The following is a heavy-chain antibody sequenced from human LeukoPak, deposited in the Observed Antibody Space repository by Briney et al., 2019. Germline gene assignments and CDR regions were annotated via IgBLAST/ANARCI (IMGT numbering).Heavy chain of an antibody. CDR1: GYTFTSYG. Sequence: ASVKVSCKASGYTFTSYGISWVRRAPGQGLEWMGWINTDSGDTNYAQKLQGRVTMTTDTSTSTAYMELRGLRSDDTAMYYCTRTKDCDYWGQGTLVTVSS. CDR3: TRTKDCDY. CDR2: INTDSGDT. D-gene: IGHD2-8*01. V-gene: IGHV1-18*01. J-gene: IGHJ4*02.